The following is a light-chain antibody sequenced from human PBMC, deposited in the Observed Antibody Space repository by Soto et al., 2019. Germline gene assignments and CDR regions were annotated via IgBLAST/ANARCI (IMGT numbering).Light chain of an antibody. J-gene: IGLJ2*01. Sequence: QSALTQPASVSGSPGQSITISCTGTSSDIGAYNYVSWYQHHPGKAPKFMMYEVSYRPSGVSNRFSGSKSGNTASLTISGRQAEDGADYYCSAYTSTSTVLFGGGTKVTVL. CDR1: SSDIGAYNY. CDR3: SAYTSTSTVL. CDR2: EVS. V-gene: IGLV2-14*01.